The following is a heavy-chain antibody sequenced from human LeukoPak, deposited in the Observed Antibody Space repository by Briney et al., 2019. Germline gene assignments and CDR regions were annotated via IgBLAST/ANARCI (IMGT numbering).Heavy chain of an antibody. D-gene: IGHD3-3*01. CDR2: ISSNGGST. Sequence: GGSLRLSCAASGFTFSSYAMHWVRQAPGKGLEYVSAISSNGGSTYYANSVKGRFTISRDNSKNTLYLQMGSLRAEDMAVYYCARVRTYYDFGSGYYTGYFDYWGQGTLVTVSS. V-gene: IGHV3-64*01. CDR3: ARVRTYYDFGSGYYTGYFDY. CDR1: GFTFSSYA. J-gene: IGHJ4*02.